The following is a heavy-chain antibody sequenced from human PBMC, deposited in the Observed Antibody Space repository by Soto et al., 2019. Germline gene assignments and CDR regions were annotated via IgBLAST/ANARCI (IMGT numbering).Heavy chain of an antibody. V-gene: IGHV3-15*01. D-gene: IGHD2-15*01. Sequence: GGSLRLSCAASGFTFSNAWMSWVRQAPGKGLEWVGRIKSKTDGGTTDYAAPVKGRFTISRDDSKNTLYLQMNSLKTEDTAVYYCTTRDCSGGSCYGPYWGQGTLVTVSS. CDR1: GFTFSNAW. CDR3: TTRDCSGGSCYGPY. CDR2: IKSKTDGGTT. J-gene: IGHJ4*02.